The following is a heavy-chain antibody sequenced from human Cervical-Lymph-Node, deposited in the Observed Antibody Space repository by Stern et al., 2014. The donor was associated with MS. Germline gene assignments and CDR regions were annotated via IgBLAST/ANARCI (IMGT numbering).Heavy chain of an antibody. CDR3: ARVGLLYAVASSYYYYGMDV. Sequence: QVQLMQSGAEVKKPGASVKVSCKASGYTFTNYDIKWVRRATGQGLELMGWMSPNSGNTGYGRKFQGRVTMTRDTSINTAYMEVSGLRSEDTAVYYCARVGLLYAVASSYYYYGMDVWGQGTTVTVSS. CDR1: GYTFTNYD. CDR2: MSPNSGNT. J-gene: IGHJ6*02. V-gene: IGHV1-8*02. D-gene: IGHD2-21*02.